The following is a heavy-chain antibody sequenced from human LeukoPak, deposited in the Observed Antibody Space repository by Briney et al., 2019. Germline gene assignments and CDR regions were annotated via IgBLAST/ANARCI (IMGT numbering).Heavy chain of an antibody. V-gene: IGHV1-18*01. D-gene: IGHD2-2*01. CDR3: ARDRRRYCSSTSCSSFDY. Sequence: ASVKVSCKASGYTFTSYGISWVRQAPGQGLEWMGWISAYNGNTNYAQKLQGRVTMITDTSTSTAYMELRSLRSDDTAVYYCARDRRRYCSSTSCSSFDYWGQGTLVTVSS. CDR1: GYTFTSYG. CDR2: ISAYNGNT. J-gene: IGHJ4*02.